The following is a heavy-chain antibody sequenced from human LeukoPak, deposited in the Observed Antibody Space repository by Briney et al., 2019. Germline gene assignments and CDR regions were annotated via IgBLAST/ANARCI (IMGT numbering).Heavy chain of an antibody. CDR3: GGRLELTEYYFDY. CDR1: GFTFSSYW. D-gene: IGHD1-7*01. CDR2: INSDGSST. J-gene: IGHJ4*02. V-gene: IGHV3-74*01. Sequence: GGSLRLSCAASGFTFSSYWMHWVRQAPGKGLVWVSRINSDGSSTSYADSVKGRFTISRDNAKNTLYLQMNSLRAEDTAVYYCGGRLELTEYYFDYWGQGTLVTVSS.